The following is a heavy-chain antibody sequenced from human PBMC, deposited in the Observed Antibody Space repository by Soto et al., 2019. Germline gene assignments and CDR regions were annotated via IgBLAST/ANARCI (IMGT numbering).Heavy chain of an antibody. CDR3: AKDVEGGSLFRGAFDY. Sequence: GGSLRLSCAASGFTFSSYGMHWVRQARGKGLEWVAAISDSGSKKYYADSVKGRFTISRDNSKNTLFLQMSSLRAEDTAVYYCAKDVEGGSLFRGAFDYWGQGTQVTVSS. CDR1: GFTFSSYG. CDR2: ISDSGSKK. J-gene: IGHJ4*02. V-gene: IGHV3-30*18. D-gene: IGHD1-26*01.